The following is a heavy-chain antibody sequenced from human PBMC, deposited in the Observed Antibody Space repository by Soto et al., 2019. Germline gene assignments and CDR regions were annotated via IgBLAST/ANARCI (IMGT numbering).Heavy chain of an antibody. D-gene: IGHD2-15*01. CDR1: GFSPSTGGVG. CDR3: AHSGVVDHYCSGGSCYGYFDL. CDR2: IYWEDDR. J-gene: IGHJ2*01. V-gene: IGHV2-5*02. Sequence: QITLKESGPTLVKPTQTLTLTCTFSGFSPSTGGVGGGWIRRPPGKALEWLALIYWEDDRRYSPSLKTRLTNTTDTSKNQVVLTMTTMDPVDTATYYCAHSGVVDHYCSGGSCYGYFDLWGRGTLVTVSS.